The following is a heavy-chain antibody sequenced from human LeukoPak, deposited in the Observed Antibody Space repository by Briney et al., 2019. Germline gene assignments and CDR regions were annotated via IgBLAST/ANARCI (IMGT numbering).Heavy chain of an antibody. J-gene: IGHJ4*02. Sequence: GGSLRLSCAASGFTFSSYSMNWVRQAPGKGLEWVSYISSSSTIYYADSVKGRFTISRDNAKNSLYLQMNSLRDEDTAVYYCARKTGDCWGQGTLVIVSS. V-gene: IGHV3-48*02. CDR1: GFTFSSYS. CDR3: ARKTGDC. CDR2: ISSSSTI. D-gene: IGHD1-14*01.